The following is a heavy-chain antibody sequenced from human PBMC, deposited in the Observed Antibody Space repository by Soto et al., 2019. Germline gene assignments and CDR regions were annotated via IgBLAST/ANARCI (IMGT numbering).Heavy chain of an antibody. CDR2: INAGNGNT. CDR3: ARGGGYSYGDAS. CDR1: GYTFTSYA. Sequence: GPSVKVSCKASGYTFTSYAMHWVRQAPGQRLEWMGWINAGNGNTKYSQKFQGRVTITRETSASAAYMELSSLRSEDMAVYYCARGGGYSYGDASGGEGTLVTVS. D-gene: IGHD3-10*01. J-gene: IGHJ4*02. V-gene: IGHV1-3*01.